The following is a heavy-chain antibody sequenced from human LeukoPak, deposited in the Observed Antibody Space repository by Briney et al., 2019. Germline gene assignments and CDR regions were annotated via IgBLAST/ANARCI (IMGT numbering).Heavy chain of an antibody. D-gene: IGHD2-21*01. V-gene: IGHV1-69*13. CDR2: IIPIFGTA. CDR1: GGTFSSYA. Sequence: SVKVSCKASGGTFSSYAISWVRQAPGQGLEWMGGIIPIFGTANYAQKFPGRVTITADESTSTAYMGLSSLRSEDTAVYYCARGYCGGDCADAFDIWGQGTMVTVSS. CDR3: ARGYCGGDCADAFDI. J-gene: IGHJ3*02.